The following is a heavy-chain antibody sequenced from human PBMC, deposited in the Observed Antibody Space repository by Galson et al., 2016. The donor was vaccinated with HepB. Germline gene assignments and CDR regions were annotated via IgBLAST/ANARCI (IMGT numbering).Heavy chain of an antibody. Sequence: SVKVSCKASGYTFTSYEINWVRQATGQGLGWVGWMNPNRGKTAYAQKFQGRVTMTRNTSISTAYMELSSLRSEDTAVYYCARGIPHYYGSGSLIDYWGQGTLVTVSS. CDR2: MNPNRGKT. J-gene: IGHJ4*02. CDR1: GYTFTSYE. V-gene: IGHV1-8*01. D-gene: IGHD3-10*01. CDR3: ARGIPHYYGSGSLIDY.